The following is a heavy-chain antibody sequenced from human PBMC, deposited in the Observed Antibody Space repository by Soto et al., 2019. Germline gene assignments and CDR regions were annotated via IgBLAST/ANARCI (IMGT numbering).Heavy chain of an antibody. CDR1: GFTFSSYG. D-gene: IGHD6-19*01. Sequence: QVQLVESGGGVVQPGRSLRLSCAASGFTFSSYGMHWVRQAPGKGLEWVAVISYDGSNKYYADSVKGRFTISRDNSKNTLYLQMNSLRAEDTAVYYCAKDRAWLASYYYGMDVWGQGTTVTVSS. CDR3: AKDRAWLASYYYGMDV. V-gene: IGHV3-30*18. J-gene: IGHJ6*02. CDR2: ISYDGSNK.